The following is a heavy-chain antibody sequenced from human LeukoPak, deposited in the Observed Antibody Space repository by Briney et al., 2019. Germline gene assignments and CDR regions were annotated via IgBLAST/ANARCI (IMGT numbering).Heavy chain of an antibody. V-gene: IGHV7-4-1*02. CDR2: INTNTGNP. CDR1: GYTFTSYA. Sequence: ASVKVSCKASGYTFTSYAMNWVRQAPGQGLEWMGWINTNTGNPTYAQGFTGRFVFSLDTSVSTAYLQISSLKAEDTAVYYCARDRGYYDYVWGSYRYTEALYAFDIWGQGTMVTVSS. CDR3: ARDRGYYDYVWGSYRYTEALYAFDI. J-gene: IGHJ3*02. D-gene: IGHD3-16*02.